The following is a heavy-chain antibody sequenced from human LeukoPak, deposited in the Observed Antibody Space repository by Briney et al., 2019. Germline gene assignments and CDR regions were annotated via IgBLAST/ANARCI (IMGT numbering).Heavy chain of an antibody. D-gene: IGHD3-10*02. Sequence: SETLSLTCAVYGESFTDYYWNWIRQSPGKGLEWIGDINHSGSTNYNPSLTSRVTISKDTSKKQFSLKLSSVTAADTAVCSCSRGTLVRGISYWGQGALVTVSS. CDR3: SRGTLVRGISY. CDR2: INHSGST. J-gene: IGHJ4*02. CDR1: GESFTDYY. V-gene: IGHV4-34*01.